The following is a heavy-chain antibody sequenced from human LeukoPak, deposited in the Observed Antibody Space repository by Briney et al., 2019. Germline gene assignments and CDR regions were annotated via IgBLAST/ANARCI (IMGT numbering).Heavy chain of an antibody. D-gene: IGHD2-15*01. J-gene: IGHJ4*02. CDR1: GFTFSSYW. V-gene: IGHV3-74*01. CDR2: INGDGSRT. CDR3: ARLGCSGGSCYFDY. Sequence: GGSLRLSCAASGFTFSSYWMHWVRQPPARGLVWVSRINGDGSRTFYADSVKGRFTISRDSAKNTLYLQMNSLRTDDTAVYYCARLGCSGGSCYFDYWGQGTLVTVSS.